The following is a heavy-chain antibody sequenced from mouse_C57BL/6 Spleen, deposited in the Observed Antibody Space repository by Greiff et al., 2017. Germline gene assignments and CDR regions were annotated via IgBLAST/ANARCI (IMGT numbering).Heavy chain of an antibody. CDR1: GYTFTSYW. Sequence: QVQLQQPGAELVRPGSSVKLSCKASGYTFTSYWMDWVKQRPGQGLEWIGNIYPSDSETHYNQKFKDKATLTVDKSSSTAYRQLSSLTSEDSAVYYCARVRFYAMDYWGQGTSVTVSS. CDR3: ARVRFYAMDY. J-gene: IGHJ4*01. CDR2: IYPSDSET. V-gene: IGHV1-61*01. D-gene: IGHD2-14*01.